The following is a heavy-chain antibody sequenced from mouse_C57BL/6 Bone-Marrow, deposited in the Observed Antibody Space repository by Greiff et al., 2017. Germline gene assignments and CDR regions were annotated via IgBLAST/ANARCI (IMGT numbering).Heavy chain of an antibody. J-gene: IGHJ3*01. V-gene: IGHV1-76*01. CDR1: GYTFTDYY. CDR3: ARDDYSAY. D-gene: IGHD2-4*01. Sequence: VQLVESGAELVRPGASVKLSCKASGYTFTDYYINWVKQRPGQGLEWIARIYPGSGNTYYNEKFKGKATLTAEKSSSTAYMQLSSLTSEDSAVYFCARDDYSAYWGQGTLVTVSA. CDR2: IYPGSGNT.